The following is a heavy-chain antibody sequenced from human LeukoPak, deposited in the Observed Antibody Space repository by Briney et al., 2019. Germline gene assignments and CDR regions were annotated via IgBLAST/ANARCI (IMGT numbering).Heavy chain of an antibody. D-gene: IGHD4-17*01. Sequence: SETLSLTCAVSGVSFDDYYWAWVRQTPGKGLEWIGEINHSGYTNDSPSLKNRVTLSIDTSKKQFSLNLRSVTVADAGIYYCTRMTTGHDYWGQGTLVTVSS. CDR2: INHSGYT. J-gene: IGHJ4*02. V-gene: IGHV4-34*01. CDR3: TRMTTGHDY. CDR1: GVSFDDYY.